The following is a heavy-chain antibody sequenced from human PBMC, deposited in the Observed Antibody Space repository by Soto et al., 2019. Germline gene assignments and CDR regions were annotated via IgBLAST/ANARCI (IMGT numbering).Heavy chain of an antibody. CDR1: GFTFSSYA. Sequence: GGSLRLSCAASGFTFSSYAMSWVRQAPGKGLEWVSAIRGRGGSTYYADSVKGRFTISRDNSKNTLYLQMNSLRAEDTAVYYCAKDLGYDSSGYYPRYFDYWGQGTLVTVPS. D-gene: IGHD3-22*01. V-gene: IGHV3-23*01. CDR3: AKDLGYDSSGYYPRYFDY. J-gene: IGHJ4*02. CDR2: IRGRGGST.